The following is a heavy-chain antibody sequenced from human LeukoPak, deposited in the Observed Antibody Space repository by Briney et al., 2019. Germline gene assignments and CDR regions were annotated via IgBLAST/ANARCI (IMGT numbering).Heavy chain of an antibody. Sequence: PGRSLRLSCAASGFTFDNYAMHWVRHSPGKGLEWVSGITWNADAKGYADSVKGRFTISRDNARNSLYLQMNSLTPEDTAFYYCTTNPPGIAVAGNGYFAYWGQGTLVSVSS. CDR2: ITWNADAK. V-gene: IGHV3-9*01. D-gene: IGHD6-19*01. J-gene: IGHJ4*02. CDR1: GFTFDNYA. CDR3: TTNPPGIAVAGNGYFAY.